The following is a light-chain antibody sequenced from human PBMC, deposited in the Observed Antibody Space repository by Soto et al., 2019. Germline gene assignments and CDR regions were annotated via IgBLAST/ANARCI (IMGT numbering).Light chain of an antibody. Sequence: DIVMTQSPDSLAVSLGERATINCKSSQSVLYSSNNKNYLAWYQQKPGQPPKLLIYWSSTRESGVPDRFSGSGSGTDFTLTISSLQAEDVAVYYFQQYYSTRWTFGQGTKVEIK. CDR2: WSS. J-gene: IGKJ1*01. CDR3: QQYYSTRWT. CDR1: QSVLYSSNNKNY. V-gene: IGKV4-1*01.